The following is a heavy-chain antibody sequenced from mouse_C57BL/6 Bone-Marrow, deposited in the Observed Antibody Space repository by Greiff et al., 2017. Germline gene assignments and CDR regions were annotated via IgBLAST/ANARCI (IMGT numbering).Heavy chain of an antibody. Sequence: EVKLMESGGGLVKPGGSLKLSCAASGFTFSDYGMHWVRQAPEKGLAWVAYISSGSSTIYYADTVKGRFTIARDNAKNTLLLQVTSLWSGDRAIYYCARDYQWYLDYWGQGTTLTVSS. J-gene: IGHJ2*01. CDR1: GFTFSDYG. CDR3: ARDYQWYLDY. V-gene: IGHV5-17*01. CDR2: ISSGSSTI. D-gene: IGHD5-5*01.